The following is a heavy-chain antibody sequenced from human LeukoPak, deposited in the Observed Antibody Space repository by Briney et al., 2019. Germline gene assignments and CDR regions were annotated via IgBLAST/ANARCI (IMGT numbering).Heavy chain of an antibody. Sequence: GASVKVSCKASGYTFTSYYMHWVRQAPGQGLEWMGIINPSGGSTSHAQKFQGRVTMTRDMSTSTVYMELSSLRSEDTAVYYCARVVVTAMVYYYYYMDVWGKGTTVTVSS. CDR2: INPSGGST. CDR1: GYTFTSYY. V-gene: IGHV1-46*01. CDR3: ARVVVTAMVYYYYYMDV. D-gene: IGHD5-18*01. J-gene: IGHJ6*03.